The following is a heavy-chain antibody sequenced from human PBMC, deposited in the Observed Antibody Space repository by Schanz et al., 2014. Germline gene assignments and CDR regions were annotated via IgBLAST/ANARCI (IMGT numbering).Heavy chain of an antibody. CDR3: AKSQGSSFDS. CDR2: ISSGGGST. J-gene: IGHJ4*02. V-gene: IGHV3-23*01. CDR1: GFSFTTYA. D-gene: IGHD6-13*01. Sequence: EVQLLESGGGLVQPGGSLRLSCASSGFSFTTYAMSWVRQAPGKGLEWVSSISSGGGSTYYADSVRGRFTMSRDNSKSTLYLQMSSLRAEDTAVYYCAKSQGSSFDSWGQGTLVTVSS.